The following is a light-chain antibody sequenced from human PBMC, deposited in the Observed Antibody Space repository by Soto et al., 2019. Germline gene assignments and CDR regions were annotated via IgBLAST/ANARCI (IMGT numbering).Light chain of an antibody. CDR2: EVS. V-gene: IGLV2-8*01. Sequence: ALTQPPSASGSPGQSVTISCTGISSDVGGYNYVSWYQQHPGKAPKLMIYEVSKRPSGVPDRFSGSKSGNTASLTVSGLQAEDEADYYCSSYAGSNNFVFGTGTKVTVL. J-gene: IGLJ1*01. CDR1: SSDVGGYNY. CDR3: SSYAGSNNFV.